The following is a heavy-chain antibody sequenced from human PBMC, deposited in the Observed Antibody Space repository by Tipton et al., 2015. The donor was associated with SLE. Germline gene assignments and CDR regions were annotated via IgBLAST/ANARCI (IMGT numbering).Heavy chain of an antibody. J-gene: IGHJ4*02. CDR3: ARDRVGIVAPIGPFDY. Sequence: QLVQSGAEVKKPGSSVKVSCKASGATFSSYAISWVRQAPGQGLEWMGGIIPIFDTTNYAQKFQGRVTITADKSTSTAYMELSSLRSEDTAMYYCARDRVGIVAPIGPFDYWGQGTLVTVSS. CDR1: GATFSSYA. V-gene: IGHV1-69*06. CDR2: IIPIFDTT. D-gene: IGHD5-12*01.